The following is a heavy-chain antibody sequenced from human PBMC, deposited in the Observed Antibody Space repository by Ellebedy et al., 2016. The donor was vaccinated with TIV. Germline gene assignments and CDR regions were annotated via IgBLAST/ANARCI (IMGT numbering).Heavy chain of an antibody. Sequence: GESLKISCAASGFTFSSYSMNWVRQAPGKGLEWVSYISSSSSTIYYADSVKGRFTISRDNAKNSLYLQMNSLRDEDTAVYYCARAHTRGSYYYYYGMDVWGQGTTVTVSS. D-gene: IGHD1-26*01. CDR3: ARAHTRGSYYYYYGMDV. CDR2: ISSSSSTI. J-gene: IGHJ6*02. V-gene: IGHV3-48*02. CDR1: GFTFSSYS.